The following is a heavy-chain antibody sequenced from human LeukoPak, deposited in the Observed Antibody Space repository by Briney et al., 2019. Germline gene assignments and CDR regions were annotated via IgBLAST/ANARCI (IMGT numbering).Heavy chain of an antibody. J-gene: IGHJ6*03. CDR3: ARVDRYHYYLDV. CDR1: GGTFSSYS. Sequence: ASVKVSCRASGGTFSSYSITWVRQAPGQGLEWMGGIMPLFNTANYAQQFQGRVTITTDESTSTAYMELSSLRFEDTAMYYCARVDRYHYYLDVWGKGTTVTVSS. CDR2: IMPLFNTA. V-gene: IGHV1-69*05.